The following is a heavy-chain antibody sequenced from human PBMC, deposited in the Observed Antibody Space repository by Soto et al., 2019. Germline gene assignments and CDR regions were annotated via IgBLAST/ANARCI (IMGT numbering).Heavy chain of an antibody. D-gene: IGHD2-21*01. Sequence: PSETLSLTCTVSGGSISSGDYYWSWIRQPPGKGLEWIGYIYYSGSTNYNPSLKSRVTISVDTSRNQFSLVLTSVTAADTAVYYCARGDGFSYHWGQGTLVTVSS. CDR2: IYYSGST. CDR1: GGSISSGDYY. CDR3: ARGDGFSYH. V-gene: IGHV4-30-4*01. J-gene: IGHJ5*02.